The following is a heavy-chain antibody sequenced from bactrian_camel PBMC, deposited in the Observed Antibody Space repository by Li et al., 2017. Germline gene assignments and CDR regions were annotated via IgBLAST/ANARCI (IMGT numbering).Heavy chain of an antibody. Sequence: HVQLVESGGGSVQPGGSLRLSCTASEATKCMAWFRQAPGQEREGLVFFSSAGSTWSDASVQGRFTGSRVGAKNTIYLQMNSLKPEDTAIYYCAAKREGQCSTPSRYIFWGQGTQVTVS. J-gene: IGHJ4*01. CDR3: AAKREGQCSTPSRYIF. CDR1: EATKC. V-gene: IGHV3S60*01. D-gene: IGHD2*01. CDR2: FFSSAGST.